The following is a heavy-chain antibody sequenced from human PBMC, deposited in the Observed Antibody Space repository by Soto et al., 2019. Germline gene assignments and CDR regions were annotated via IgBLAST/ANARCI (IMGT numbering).Heavy chain of an antibody. D-gene: IGHD3-10*01. CDR3: TTESYYYASGSFDY. CDR2: IKSKTDGGTT. Sequence: EVQLVESGGGLVKPGGSLRLSCAASGFTFSNAWMSWVRQAPGKGLEWVGRIKSKTDGGTTDYAAPVKGRFTISTDDSKNTLYLQMNSLKTEDTAVYYCTTESYYYASGSFDYWGQGTLVTVSS. V-gene: IGHV3-15*01. CDR1: GFTFSNAW. J-gene: IGHJ4*02.